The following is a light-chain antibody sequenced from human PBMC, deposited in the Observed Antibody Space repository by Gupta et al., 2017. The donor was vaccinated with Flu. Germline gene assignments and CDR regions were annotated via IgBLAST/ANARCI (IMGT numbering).Light chain of an antibody. V-gene: IGKV1-39*01. Sequence: DIQMTQSPSSLSASVGDRVTITCRASQSISSNLNWYQQKPGKAPNLLIYAASSLQSGVPSRFSGSGSGTDFTLTINSLQPEDFATYYCQESYSTPHTFGQGTKLEIK. CDR3: QESYSTPHT. CDR2: AAS. CDR1: QSISSN. J-gene: IGKJ2*01.